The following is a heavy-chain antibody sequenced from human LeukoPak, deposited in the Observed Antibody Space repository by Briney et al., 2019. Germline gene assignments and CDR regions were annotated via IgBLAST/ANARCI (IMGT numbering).Heavy chain of an antibody. CDR1: GYTFTSYG. Sequence: EASVKVSCKASGYTFTSYGISWVRQAPGQGLEWMGRISAYNGNTNYAQKLQGRVTMTTDTSTSTAYMELRSLRSDDTAVYYCATYYYYDSSGSYYYYGMDVWGQGTTVTVSS. J-gene: IGHJ6*02. CDR2: ISAYNGNT. D-gene: IGHD3-22*01. CDR3: ATYYYYDSSGSYYYYGMDV. V-gene: IGHV1-18*01.